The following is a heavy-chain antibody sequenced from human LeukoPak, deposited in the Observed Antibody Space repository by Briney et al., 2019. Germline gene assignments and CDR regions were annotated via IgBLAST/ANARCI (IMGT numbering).Heavy chain of an antibody. Sequence: PGGSLRLSCTASGFTFDDYPMSWFRQAPGKGLEWVGFIRNKAYGGTTEYAASVKGRFTISRDDSKSIAYLQMNSLKTEDTAVYYCTRRTSALAVADPFDYWGQGTLVTVSS. CDR1: GFTFDDYP. V-gene: IGHV3-49*03. D-gene: IGHD6-19*01. CDR2: IRNKAYGGTT. CDR3: TRRTSALAVADPFDY. J-gene: IGHJ4*02.